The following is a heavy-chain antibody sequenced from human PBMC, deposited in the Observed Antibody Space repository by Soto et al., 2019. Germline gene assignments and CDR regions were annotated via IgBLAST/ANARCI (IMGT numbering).Heavy chain of an antibody. D-gene: IGHD4-4*01. CDR2: INHSGST. Sequence: PSETLSLTCAVYGVSFRGYYWSWIRQPPGKGLEWIGEINHSGSTNYNPSLKSRVTISVDTSKNQFSLKLSSVTAADTAVYYCARGRHSGSYSKYYYYYGMDVWGQGTTVTVSS. V-gene: IGHV4-34*01. J-gene: IGHJ6*02. CDR1: GVSFRGYY. CDR3: ARGRHSGSYSKYYYYYGMDV.